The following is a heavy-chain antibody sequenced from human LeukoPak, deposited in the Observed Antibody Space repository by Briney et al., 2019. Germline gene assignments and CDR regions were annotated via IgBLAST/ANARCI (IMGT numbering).Heavy chain of an antibody. CDR2: IYYSGST. Sequence: PSETLSLTCTVSGGSISSSSYYWGWIRQPPGKGLEWIGSIYYSGSTYYNPSLKSRVTISVDTSKNQFSLKLSSVTAADTAVYYCARLGRIEVGYCSSMACDYWGQGTLVTVSS. CDR3: ARLGRIEVGYCSSMACDY. CDR1: GGSISSSSYY. J-gene: IGHJ4*02. D-gene: IGHD2-2*01. V-gene: IGHV4-39*01.